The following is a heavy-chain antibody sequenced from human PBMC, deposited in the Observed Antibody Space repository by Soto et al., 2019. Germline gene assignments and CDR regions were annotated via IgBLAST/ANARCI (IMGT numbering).Heavy chain of an antibody. CDR1: GGSISSGGYY. J-gene: IGHJ4*02. CDR2: IYYSGGT. CDR3: ARGSYGLLDY. D-gene: IGHD3-10*01. V-gene: IGHV4-31*03. Sequence: SETLSLTCTVSGGSISSGGYYWSWIRQHPGKGLEWIGYIYYSGGTYYNPSLKSRVTISVDTSKNQFSLKLSSVTAADTAVYYCARGSYGLLDYWGQGTLVTVSS.